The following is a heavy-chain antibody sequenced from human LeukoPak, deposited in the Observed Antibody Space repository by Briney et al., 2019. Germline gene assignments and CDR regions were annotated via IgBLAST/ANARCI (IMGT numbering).Heavy chain of an antibody. CDR1: GFTFDDYT. V-gene: IGHV3-43*01. CDR3: VKEIQTYNSGWYREGFDS. J-gene: IGHJ4*02. Sequence: GGSLRLSCAASGFTFDDYTMHWVRQPPGKGLEWVSLLSWDGDYTYYAASVKGRFTISRDNSKNSLFLRMNSLTPDDTALYYCVKEIQTYNSGWYREGFDSWGQGTLVTVSS. D-gene: IGHD6-13*01. CDR2: LSWDGDYT.